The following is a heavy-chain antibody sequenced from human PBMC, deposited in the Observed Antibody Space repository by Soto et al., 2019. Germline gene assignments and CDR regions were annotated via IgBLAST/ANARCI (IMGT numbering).Heavy chain of an antibody. D-gene: IGHD1-26*01. Sequence: HPGGSLRLSCAASGFTFSSYGMHWVRQAPGKGLEWVAVISYDGSNKYYADSVKGRFTISRDNSKNTLYLQMNSLRAEDTAVYYCAKDLQSGAADYWGQGTLVTVSS. CDR2: ISYDGSNK. V-gene: IGHV3-30*18. CDR3: AKDLQSGAADY. CDR1: GFTFSSYG. J-gene: IGHJ4*02.